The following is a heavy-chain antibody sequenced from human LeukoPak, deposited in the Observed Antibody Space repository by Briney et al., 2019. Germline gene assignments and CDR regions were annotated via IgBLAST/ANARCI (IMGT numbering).Heavy chain of an antibody. CDR3: VRRGDASSGWGDHDF. V-gene: IGHV3-23*01. CDR1: GFTFNRNA. Sequence: GGALRLSCAASGFTFNRNAISWVRQAPGKGLEWVSTIGGSGDKTFYADSVKGRFTISRDNSRNMVHLQMNSLTGEDTALYYCVRRGDASSGWGDHDFWGQGALVTVSS. J-gene: IGHJ4*02. D-gene: IGHD6-19*01. CDR2: IGGSGDKT.